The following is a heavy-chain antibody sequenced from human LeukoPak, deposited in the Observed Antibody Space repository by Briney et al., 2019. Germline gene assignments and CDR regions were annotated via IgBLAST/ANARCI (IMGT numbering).Heavy chain of an antibody. Sequence: SVKVSCKASGGTFSSYAISWVRQAPGQGLEWMGGIIPIFVTANYAQKFQGRVTITADESTSTAYMELSSLRSEDTAVYYCARDRWASGYSYGYETGVFDYWGQGTLVTVSS. CDR2: IIPIFVTA. CDR1: GGTFSSYA. J-gene: IGHJ4*02. D-gene: IGHD5-18*01. V-gene: IGHV1-69*13. CDR3: ARDRWASGYSYGYETGVFDY.